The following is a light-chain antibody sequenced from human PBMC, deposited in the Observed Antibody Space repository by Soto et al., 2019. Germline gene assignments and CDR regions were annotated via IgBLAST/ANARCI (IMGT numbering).Light chain of an antibody. J-gene: IGLJ1*01. CDR3: CSYAGTSTPYV. V-gene: IGLV2-23*02. CDR1: SSDFGSYNP. Sequence: SALTQPASVSGSPGQSITISCTGTSSDFGSYNPVSWYQQHPGKAPKLMIYEVSKRPSGVSNRFSGSKSGNTASLTISGLQAEDEADYYCCSYAGTSTPYVFGTGTKVTVL. CDR2: EVS.